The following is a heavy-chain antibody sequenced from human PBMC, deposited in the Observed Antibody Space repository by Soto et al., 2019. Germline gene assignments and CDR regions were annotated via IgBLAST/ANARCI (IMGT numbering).Heavy chain of an antibody. J-gene: IGHJ4*02. CDR1: GGSISSGGYY. CDR3: ASRKSSPYFDY. Sequence: PSETLSLTCTVSGGSISSGGYYWSWIRQHPGKGLEWIGYIYYSGSTYYNPSLESRVTISVDTSKNQFSLKLSSVTAADTAVYYCASRKSSPYFDYWGQGTLVTVSS. V-gene: IGHV4-30-4*08. CDR2: IYYSGST. D-gene: IGHD3-10*01.